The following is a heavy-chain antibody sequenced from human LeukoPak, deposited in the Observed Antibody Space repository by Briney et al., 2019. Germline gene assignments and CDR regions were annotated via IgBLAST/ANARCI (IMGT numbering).Heavy chain of an antibody. Sequence: GESLKISCQGSGYIFTSYWIGWGRQLPGKGLEWMGIIYPGDSDTRYSPSFQGQVTISADKSISTAYLQCGSLKASDTAMYYCARPAASGAAAGQEFAFDIWGQGTMVTVSS. CDR2: IYPGDSDT. V-gene: IGHV5-51*01. CDR1: GYIFTSYW. J-gene: IGHJ3*02. D-gene: IGHD6-13*01. CDR3: ARPAASGAAAGQEFAFDI.